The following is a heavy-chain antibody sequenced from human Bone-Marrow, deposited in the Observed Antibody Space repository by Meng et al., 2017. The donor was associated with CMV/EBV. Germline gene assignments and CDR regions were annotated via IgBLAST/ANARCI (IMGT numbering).Heavy chain of an antibody. CDR3: AAGSQTTVTTLGFDY. CDR2: IVVGSGNT. CDR1: GFTFTSSA. Sequence: SVKVSCKASGFTFTSSAVQWVRQARGQRLEWIGWIVVGSGNTNYAQKFQERVTITRDMSTSTAYMELSSLRSEDTAVYYCAAGSQTTVTTLGFDYWGQGTTVTVSS. V-gene: IGHV1-58*01. D-gene: IGHD4-17*01. J-gene: IGHJ4*03.